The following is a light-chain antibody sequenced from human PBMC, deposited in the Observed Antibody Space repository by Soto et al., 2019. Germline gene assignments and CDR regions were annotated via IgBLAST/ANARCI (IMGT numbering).Light chain of an antibody. J-gene: IGKJ2*01. CDR3: HQYNSYSYT. V-gene: IGKV1-5*01. Sequence: DIQMTQSPSTLSASVGDRVTITCRASQSISRWLAWYRQKPGRAPKLLIFDASSLETGVPSRFSGSGSGTEFTLTITSLQPADFATYYCHQYNSYSYTFGQGTKLEIK. CDR1: QSISRW. CDR2: DAS.